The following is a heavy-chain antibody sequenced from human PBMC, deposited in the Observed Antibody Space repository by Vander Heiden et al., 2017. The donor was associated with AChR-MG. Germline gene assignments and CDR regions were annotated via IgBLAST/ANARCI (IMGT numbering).Heavy chain of an antibody. J-gene: IGHJ6*02. CDR1: GGSFSGYY. Sequence: QVQLQPWGAGLLKPSETLSLTCAVYGGSFSGYYWSWIRQPPGKGLEWIGEINHSGSTNDNPSLKSRVTISVDTSKNQFSLKLRSVTAADTAVYYFARGWLLVDGMDVWGQGTTVTVSS. V-gene: IGHV4-34*01. CDR2: INHSGST. D-gene: IGHD3-22*01. CDR3: ARGWLLVDGMDV.